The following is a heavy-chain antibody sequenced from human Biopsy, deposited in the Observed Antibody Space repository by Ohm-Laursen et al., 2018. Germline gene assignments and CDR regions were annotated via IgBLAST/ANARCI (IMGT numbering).Heavy chain of an antibody. J-gene: IGHJ4*02. CDR3: ARGEVTFGELIVSLDS. CDR2: ISTYNGNT. V-gene: IGHV1-18*01. Sequence: ASVKVSCNASGYTFTTYAISWVRQAPGQGLEWMGWISTYNGNTNYAQKVQDRVTMTTDTSTSTVYMELTSLRSDDTAVYYCARGEVTFGELIVSLDSWGQGTLVTVSS. D-gene: IGHD3-16*02. CDR1: GYTFTTYA.